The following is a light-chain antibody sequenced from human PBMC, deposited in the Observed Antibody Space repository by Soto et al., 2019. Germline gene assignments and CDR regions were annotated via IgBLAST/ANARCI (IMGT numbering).Light chain of an antibody. CDR3: QQRNVWPPIT. V-gene: IGKV3-11*01. J-gene: IGKJ5*01. CDR1: QSIHTS. Sequence: EIVTTQSPATLSVSPGERATLSCRATQSIHTSVAWYQQKSGKPPRLVIYDSTLRANGVPDRFGGSRSGTEFTLTIKSLEPEDFAVYYCQQRNVWPPITCGQGTRREIK. CDR2: DST.